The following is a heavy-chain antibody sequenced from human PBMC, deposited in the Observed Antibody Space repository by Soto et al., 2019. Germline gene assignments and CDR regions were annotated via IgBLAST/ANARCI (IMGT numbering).Heavy chain of an antibody. D-gene: IGHD3-3*01. Sequence: ASVEVSCNASGYTFTSEYINWVRQATGQGLEWMGWISPNSGNTGYAQKFQGRVTMTRDTSTSTAYMDLRSLRSDDTAVYYCSRVYDFWSGYSNPFDYWGQGTPVTVSS. CDR2: ISPNSGNT. CDR3: SRVYDFWSGYSNPFDY. V-gene: IGHV1-8*01. J-gene: IGHJ4*02. CDR1: GYTFTSEY.